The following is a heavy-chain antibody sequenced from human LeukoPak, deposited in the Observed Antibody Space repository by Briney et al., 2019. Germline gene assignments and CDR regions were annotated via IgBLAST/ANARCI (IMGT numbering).Heavy chain of an antibody. V-gene: IGHV1-69*05. Sequence: ASVKVSCKASGGTFSSYAISWVRQAPGQGLEWMGGIIPIFGTANYAQKFQGRVTITTDESTSTAYMELSSLRSEDTAVYYCASPGDYDSSGYYKSYWGQGTLVTVSS. J-gene: IGHJ4*02. CDR2: IIPIFGTA. CDR3: ASPGDYDSSGYYKSY. CDR1: GGTFSSYA. D-gene: IGHD3-22*01.